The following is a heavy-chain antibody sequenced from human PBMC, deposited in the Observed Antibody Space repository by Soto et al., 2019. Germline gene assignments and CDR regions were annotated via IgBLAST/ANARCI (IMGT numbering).Heavy chain of an antibody. CDR3: ARVTYYYGMDV. J-gene: IGHJ6*02. V-gene: IGHV6-1*01. CDR1: GDSVSNNGAT. Sequence: SQTLSLTCAISGDSVSNNGATWNWIRQSPSRGLEWLGRAYYRSRWIYDYAMSVKSRISINPDTSKNQVSLQLNSVTPADTAVYFCARVTYYYGMDVWGQGTTVTAP. CDR2: AYYRSRWIY.